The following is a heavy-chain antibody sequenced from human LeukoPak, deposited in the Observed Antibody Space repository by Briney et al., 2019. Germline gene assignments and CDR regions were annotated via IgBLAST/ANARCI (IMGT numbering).Heavy chain of an antibody. CDR2: ISSSSSYI. Sequence: PGGSLRLSCAASGFTFSRYAMNWVRQAPGKGLEWVSSISSSSSYIYYADSVKGRFTISRDNAKNSLYLQMNSLRAEDTAVYYCARDSLGCSSTSCSDYWGQGTLVTVSS. CDR3: ARDSLGCSSTSCSDY. V-gene: IGHV3-21*01. J-gene: IGHJ4*02. D-gene: IGHD2-2*01. CDR1: GFTFSRYA.